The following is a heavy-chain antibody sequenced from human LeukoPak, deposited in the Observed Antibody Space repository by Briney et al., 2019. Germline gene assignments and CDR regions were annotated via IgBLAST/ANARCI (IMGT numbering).Heavy chain of an antibody. CDR3: ARGSGSFWSGYYTGRQDAFDI. D-gene: IGHD3-3*01. CDR1: GFTFSSYW. CDR2: IKQDGSEK. V-gene: IGHV3-7*01. J-gene: IGHJ3*02. Sequence: GGSLRLSCAASGFTFSSYWMSWVRQAPGKGLEWVANIKQDGSEKYYVDSVKGRFTISRDNAKNSLYLQMNSLRAEDTAVYYCARGSGSFWSGYYTGRQDAFDIWGQGTMVTVSS.